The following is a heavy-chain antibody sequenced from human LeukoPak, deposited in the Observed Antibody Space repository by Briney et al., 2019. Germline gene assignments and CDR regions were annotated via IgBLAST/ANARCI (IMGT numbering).Heavy chain of an antibody. D-gene: IGHD3-9*01. CDR1: GFTFSSYA. V-gene: IGHV3-23*01. CDR3: AKDQVEYFDWLLLLDY. Sequence: GGSLRLSCAASGFTFSSYAMSWVRQAPGKGLEWVSAISGSGGSTYYADSVKGRFTISRDNAKNSLYLQMNSLRAEDTAVYYCAKDQVEYFDWLLLLDYWGQGTLVTVSS. J-gene: IGHJ4*02. CDR2: ISGSGGST.